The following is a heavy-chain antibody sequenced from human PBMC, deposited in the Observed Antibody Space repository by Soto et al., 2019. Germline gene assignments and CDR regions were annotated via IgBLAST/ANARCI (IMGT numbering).Heavy chain of an antibody. Sequence: GAPVKVSCKASGFSFSGYFMHWGRQAPGQGLEWMGGIIPIFGTANYAQKFQGRVTITADESTSTAYMELSSLRSEDTAVYYCARVGIAALNGMDVWGQGTTVTVSS. CDR1: GFSFSGYF. D-gene: IGHD6-13*01. V-gene: IGHV1-69*13. J-gene: IGHJ6*02. CDR2: IIPIFGTA. CDR3: ARVGIAALNGMDV.